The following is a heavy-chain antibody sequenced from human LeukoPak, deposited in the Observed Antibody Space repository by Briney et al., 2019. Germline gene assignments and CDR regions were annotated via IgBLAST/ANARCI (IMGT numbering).Heavy chain of an antibody. V-gene: IGHV3-48*04. CDR3: AKSNRCDP. CDR2: ITGSSSTI. CDR1: GFTFSSYS. Sequence: GGSLRLSCAASGFTFSSYSMNWVRQAPGKGLEWVSYITGSSSTIYYADSVRGRFTISRDNSKNSLYLQMNSLRVEDTAVCYCAKSNRCDPWGQGTLVTVSS. J-gene: IGHJ5*02.